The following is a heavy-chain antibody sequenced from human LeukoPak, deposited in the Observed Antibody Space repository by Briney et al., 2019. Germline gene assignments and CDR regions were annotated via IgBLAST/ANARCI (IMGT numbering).Heavy chain of an antibody. V-gene: IGHV4-38-2*01. CDR1: GCSISSNYY. CDR2: IFQTGTT. Sequence: SETLSLTCAVSGCSISSNYYWGWIRQPPGKGLEWIASIFQTGTTNYNPSLKSRVTISVDTSKNQFSLKLSSVSAADTAVYYCARARGTAIFGVVILDYYMDIWGKGATVTVSS. J-gene: IGHJ6*03. CDR3: ARARGTAIFGVVILDYYMDI. D-gene: IGHD3-3*01.